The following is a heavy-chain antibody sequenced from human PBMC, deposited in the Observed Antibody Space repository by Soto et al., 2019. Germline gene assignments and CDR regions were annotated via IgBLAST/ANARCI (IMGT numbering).Heavy chain of an antibody. CDR3: ARGSGYCSGGSCLNYYYYGMDV. CDR1: GGTFSSYA. CDR2: IIPIFGTA. Sequence: QVQLVQSGAEVKKPGSSVKVSCKASGGTFSSYAISWVRQAPGQGLEWMGGIIPIFGTANYAQKFHGRVTITADKSTSTAYMELSSLRSEDTAVYYCARGSGYCSGGSCLNYYYYGMDVWGQGTTVTVSS. D-gene: IGHD2-15*01. J-gene: IGHJ6*02. V-gene: IGHV1-69*06.